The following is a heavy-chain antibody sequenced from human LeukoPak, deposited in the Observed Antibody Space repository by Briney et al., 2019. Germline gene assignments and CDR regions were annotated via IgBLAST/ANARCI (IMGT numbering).Heavy chain of an antibody. CDR2: FYPGDSHT. CDR3: ARRYCSGGSCRRHYYMDV. CDR1: GYSFTSYW. V-gene: IGHV5-51*01. D-gene: IGHD2-15*01. Sequence: GASLQISCKGSGYSFTSYWIGWVRQMPGKGLEWMGIFYPGDSHTIYSPSFQGQVTISADKSISTAYLQWSSLKASDTAMYYCARRYCSGGSCRRHYYMDVWGKGTTVTVSS. J-gene: IGHJ6*03.